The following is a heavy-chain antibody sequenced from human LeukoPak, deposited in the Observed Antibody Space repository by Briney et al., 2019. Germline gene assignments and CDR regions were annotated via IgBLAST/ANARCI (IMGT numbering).Heavy chain of an antibody. CDR2: INSDGSNI. V-gene: IGHV3-74*01. CDR1: GFTFTTYW. J-gene: IGHJ4*02. Sequence: GGSLRLSCAGSGFTFTTYWMHWVRQAPGKGLVWVSRINSDGSNIRYADSVKGRFTISRDNAKNTLFLQMNSLRAEDTAVYYCTRGGGYNSNDYWGQGALVTVSS. CDR3: TRGGGYNSNDY. D-gene: IGHD5-24*01.